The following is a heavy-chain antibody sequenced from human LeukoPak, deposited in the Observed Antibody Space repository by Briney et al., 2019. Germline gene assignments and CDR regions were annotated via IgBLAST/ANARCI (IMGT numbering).Heavy chain of an antibody. CDR3: ARCRYFDVYESGRHCDAVDI. CDR2: IYYSGST. J-gene: IGHJ3*02. V-gene: IGHV4-31*03. D-gene: IGHD2-21*01. CDR1: GGSISSGGYY. Sequence: PSQTLSLTCTVSGGSISSGGYYWSWIRQHPGKGLEWIGYIYYSGSTNYNPSLKSRVSISVDTSKNQFSLKLHSVTAADTAVYYCARCRYFDVYESGRHCDAVDIWGQGTMVTVSS.